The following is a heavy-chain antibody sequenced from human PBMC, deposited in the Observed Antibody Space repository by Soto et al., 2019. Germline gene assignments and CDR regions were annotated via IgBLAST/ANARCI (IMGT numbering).Heavy chain of an antibody. Sequence: SETLSLTCTVSGGSISSSSYYWGWIRQPPGKGLEWIGSIYYSGSTYYNPSLKSRVTISVDTSKNQFSLKLSSVTAADTAVYYCARIRITMIVVVINEYFDYWGQGTLVTVSS. V-gene: IGHV4-39*01. CDR3: ARIRITMIVVVINEYFDY. CDR1: GGSISSSSYY. D-gene: IGHD3-22*01. J-gene: IGHJ4*02. CDR2: IYYSGST.